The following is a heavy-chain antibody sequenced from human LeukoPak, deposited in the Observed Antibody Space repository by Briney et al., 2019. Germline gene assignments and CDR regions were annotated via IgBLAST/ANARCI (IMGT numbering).Heavy chain of an antibody. J-gene: IGHJ4*02. CDR3: AKGGKWDVTPFDY. CDR2: ISGGGGST. Sequence: GGSLRLSCVASGFTFTSYSMNWVRQAPGKGQEWVSTISGGGGSTYYADSVKGRFTISRDNSKNTLYLQANSLRAEDTAVYYCAKGGKWDVTPFDYWGQGTLVTVSS. CDR1: GFTFTSYS. D-gene: IGHD1-26*01. V-gene: IGHV3-23*01.